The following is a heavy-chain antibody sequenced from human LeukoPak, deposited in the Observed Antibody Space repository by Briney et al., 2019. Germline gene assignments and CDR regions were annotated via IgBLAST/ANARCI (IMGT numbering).Heavy chain of an antibody. D-gene: IGHD2-2*01. Sequence: GSSGKLSCTASVGTVSSYAISWVRESPGHRLEWMGGLIPIFVTANYAEKFQGRVTITADESTSTAYMELRSLRSEDTAVYYCARAGLPAAIVVWFDGWGQGTLVTVSS. CDR3: ARAGLPAAIVVWFDG. J-gene: IGHJ5*02. V-gene: IGHV1-69*01. CDR1: VGTVSSYA. CDR2: LIPIFVTA.